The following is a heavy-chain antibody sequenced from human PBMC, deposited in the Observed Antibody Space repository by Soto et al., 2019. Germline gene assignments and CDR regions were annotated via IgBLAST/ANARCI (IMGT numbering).Heavy chain of an antibody. CDR1: GFTFSSYS. J-gene: IGHJ4*02. V-gene: IGHV3-21*01. CDR2: ISSSSSYI. CDR3: ARDHPSRGYRFDY. D-gene: IGHD2-2*01. Sequence: PGGSLRLSCAASGFTFSSYSMNWVRQAPGKGLEWVSSISSSSSYIYYADSVKGRFTISRDNAKNSLYLQMNSLRAEDTAVYYCARDHPSRGYRFDYWGQGTQVTVSS.